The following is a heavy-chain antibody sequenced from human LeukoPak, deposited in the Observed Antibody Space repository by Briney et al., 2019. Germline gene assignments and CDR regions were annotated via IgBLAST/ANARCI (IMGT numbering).Heavy chain of an antibody. CDR3: ARGATVTTFLYYYGMDV. Sequence: ASVKVSCKASGYTFTSYDINWVRQATGQGLEWMGWMNPNSGNTGYAQKFQGRVTMTRNTSISTAYMGLSSLRSEDTAVYYCARGATVTTFLYYYGMDVWGQGTTVTVSS. CDR1: GYTFTSYD. CDR2: MNPNSGNT. D-gene: IGHD4-17*01. V-gene: IGHV1-8*01. J-gene: IGHJ6*02.